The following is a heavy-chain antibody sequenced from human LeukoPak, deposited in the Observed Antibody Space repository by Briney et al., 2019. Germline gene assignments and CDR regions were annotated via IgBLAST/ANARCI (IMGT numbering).Heavy chain of an antibody. D-gene: IGHD6-13*01. CDR2: ITPDSGGT. J-gene: IGHJ1*01. V-gene: IGHV1-2*02. CDR3: ARVKYRAAGDKQH. CDR1: GYTFTDAY. Sequence: ASVKVSCKPSGYTFTDAYIHWVRQAPGQGLEWMGWITPDSGGTNYAQKFQGRVTMTRDTSITTVYMELSSLRSDDTAVYYCARVKYRAAGDKQHWGRGTLVTVSS.